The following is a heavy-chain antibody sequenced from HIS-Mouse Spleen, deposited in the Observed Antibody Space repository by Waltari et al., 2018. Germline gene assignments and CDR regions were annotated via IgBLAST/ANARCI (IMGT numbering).Heavy chain of an antibody. J-gene: IGHJ3*02. CDR1: GFTVRSNH. CDR2: IYSGGST. V-gene: IGHV3-53*02. CDR3: ARDGERRDAFDI. D-gene: IGHD1-1*01. Sequence: EVQLVETGGGLIQPGGSRRLSCAASGFTVRSNHMSWVRQAPGKGLEWVSVIYSGGSTYYADSVKGRFTISRDNSKNTLYLQMNSLRAEDTAVYYCARDGERRDAFDIWGQGTMVTVSS.